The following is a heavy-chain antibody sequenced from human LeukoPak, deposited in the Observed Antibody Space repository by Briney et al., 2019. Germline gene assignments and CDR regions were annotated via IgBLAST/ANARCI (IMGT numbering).Heavy chain of an antibody. J-gene: IGHJ4*02. D-gene: IGHD1-14*01. CDR2: IYTSGST. Sequence: SETLSLTCAVYGGSFSGYYWSWIRQPPGKELEWIGYIYTSGSTNYSPSLKSRVTISVDTSKNQFSLRLNSVTAADTAVYYCARHAQRTGMDYYFDNWGQGTLATVSS. CDR3: ARHAQRTGMDYYFDN. CDR1: GGSFSGYY. V-gene: IGHV4-4*09.